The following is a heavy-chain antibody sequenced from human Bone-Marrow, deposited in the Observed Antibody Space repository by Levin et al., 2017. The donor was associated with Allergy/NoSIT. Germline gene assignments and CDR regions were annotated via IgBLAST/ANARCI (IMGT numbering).Heavy chain of an antibody. V-gene: IGHV3-30*01. CDR3: ARDRGPYSSGWYGSAYFDY. Sequence: SVKGRFTISRDNSKNTLYLQMNSLRDEDTAVYYCARDRGPYSSGWYGSAYFDYWGQGTLVTVSS. D-gene: IGHD6-19*01. J-gene: IGHJ4*02.